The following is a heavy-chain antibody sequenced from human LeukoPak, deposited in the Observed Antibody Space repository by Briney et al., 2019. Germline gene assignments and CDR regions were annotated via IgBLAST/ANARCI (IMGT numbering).Heavy chain of an antibody. V-gene: IGHV1-69*05. D-gene: IGHD6-6*01. Sequence: ASVKVSCKASGGTFSSYAISWVRQAPGQGLEWMGGIIPIFGTANYAQKFQGRVTNTTDESTSTAYMELSSLRSEDTAVYYCARLGQLVPPHNWFDPWGQGTLVTVSS. CDR3: ARLGQLVPPHNWFDP. J-gene: IGHJ5*02. CDR1: GGTFSSYA. CDR2: IIPIFGTA.